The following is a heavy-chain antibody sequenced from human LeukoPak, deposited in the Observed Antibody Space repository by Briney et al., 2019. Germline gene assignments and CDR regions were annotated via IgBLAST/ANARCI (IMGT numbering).Heavy chain of an antibody. Sequence: ASVKVSCKASGYTFTSYDINWVRQATGQGLEWMGWMNPNRGNTGYAQKFQGRVTMTRNTSISTAYMELSSLRSEDTAVYYCARKRITIFGVPKSWFDPWGQGTLVTVSS. V-gene: IGHV1-8*01. CDR2: MNPNRGNT. CDR1: GYTFTSYD. D-gene: IGHD3-3*01. CDR3: ARKRITIFGVPKSWFDP. J-gene: IGHJ5*02.